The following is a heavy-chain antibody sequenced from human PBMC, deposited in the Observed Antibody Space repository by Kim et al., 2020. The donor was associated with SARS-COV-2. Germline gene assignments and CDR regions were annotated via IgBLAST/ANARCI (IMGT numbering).Heavy chain of an antibody. D-gene: IGHD3-9*01. Sequence: GGSLRLSCAASGFTFSSYGMHWVRQAPGKGLEWVAVIWYDGSNKYYADSVKGRFTISRDNSKNTLYLQMNSLRAEDTAVYYCARAPYDILTGYYNTPFDYWGQGTLVTVSS. V-gene: IGHV3-33*01. CDR3: ARAPYDILTGYYNTPFDY. CDR1: GFTFSSYG. CDR2: IWYDGSNK. J-gene: IGHJ4*02.